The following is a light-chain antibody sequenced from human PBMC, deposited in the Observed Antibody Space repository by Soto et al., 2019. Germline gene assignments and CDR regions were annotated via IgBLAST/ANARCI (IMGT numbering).Light chain of an antibody. Sequence: QSVLTQPASVSGSPGQSITISCTGTSSDIGTYNLVSWYQQHPGKAPKLMIYEVNKRPSGVSDRFSGSKSGNTASLTISGLQAEGEADYYCCTYAGSSTLYVFGTGTKVTV. V-gene: IGLV2-23*02. CDR1: SSDIGTYNL. J-gene: IGLJ1*01. CDR2: EVN. CDR3: CTYAGSSTLYV.